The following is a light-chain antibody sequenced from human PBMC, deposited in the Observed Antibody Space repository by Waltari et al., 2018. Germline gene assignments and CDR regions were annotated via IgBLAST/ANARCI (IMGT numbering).Light chain of an antibody. CDR3: CSYASTSPRRV. V-gene: IGLV2-23*02. Sequence: ALIPPASASGCPAQSTITPCCASSSNVGGYDLVSCYQHHPGEDPKLLIYEVVNRPSGVSNRFSGSKSGNAASLTISGLQAEDEAAYYCCSYASTSPRRVFGGGTELAVL. CDR2: EVV. J-gene: IGLJ3*02. CDR1: SSNVGGYDL.